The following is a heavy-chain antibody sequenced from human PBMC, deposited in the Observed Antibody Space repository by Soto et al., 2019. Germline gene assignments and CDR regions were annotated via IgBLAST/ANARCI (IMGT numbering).Heavy chain of an antibody. CDR1: GYSFTSYW. V-gene: IGHV5-10-1*01. CDR3: ARWDIAAAEYYYGMDV. J-gene: IGHJ6*02. Sequence: PGESLKISCKGSGYSFTSYWISWVRQMPGEGLEWMGRIDPSDSYTNYSPSFQGHVTISADKSISTAYLQWSSLKASDTAMYYCARWDIAAAEYYYGMDVWGQGTTVTVSS. CDR2: IDPSDSYT. D-gene: IGHD6-13*01.